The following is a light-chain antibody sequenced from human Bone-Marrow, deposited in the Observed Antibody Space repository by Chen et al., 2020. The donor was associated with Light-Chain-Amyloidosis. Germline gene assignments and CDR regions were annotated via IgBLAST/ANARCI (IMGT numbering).Light chain of an antibody. V-gene: IGLV2-14*01. Sequence: QSALTQPASVSGSPGQSISIPCTGTSSDVGGDNHVSCYQQHPDKSPKLMIYEVTNRPSWVHDSFSCSKSDNTASLTISVLQTEDDADYFCSSYTVTNTLVFGGGTRVTVL. CDR2: EVT. CDR1: SSDVGGDNH. CDR3: SSYTVTNTLV. J-gene: IGLJ1*01.